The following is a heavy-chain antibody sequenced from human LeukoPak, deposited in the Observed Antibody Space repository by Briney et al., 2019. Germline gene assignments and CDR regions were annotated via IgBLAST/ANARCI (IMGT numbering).Heavy chain of an antibody. CDR3: ARDRRERAFDI. D-gene: IGHD1-1*01. CDR1: GGTFSSYA. Sequence: GASVKVSCKASGGTFSSYAISWVRQAPGQGLEWMGGIIPIFGTTISAQNFQGRVTITADESTSTAYMELSSLTSEDTAVYYCARDRRERAFDIWGQGTMVTVSS. CDR2: IIPIFGTT. V-gene: IGHV1-69*13. J-gene: IGHJ3*02.